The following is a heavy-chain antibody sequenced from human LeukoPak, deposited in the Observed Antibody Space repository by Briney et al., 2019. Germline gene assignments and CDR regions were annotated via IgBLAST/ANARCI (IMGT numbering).Heavy chain of an antibody. CDR3: ARDSVTTSTFYYYYYGMDV. D-gene: IGHD4-11*01. CDR1: GFTVSSNY. J-gene: IGHJ6*02. CDR2: IYSGGST. Sequence: GSLRLSCSASGFTVSSNYMSWVRQAPGKGLEWVSVIYSGGSTYYADSVKGRFTISRDNSKNTLYLQMNSLRAEDTAVYYCARDSVTTSTFYYYYYGMDVWGQGTTVTVSS. V-gene: IGHV3-66*01.